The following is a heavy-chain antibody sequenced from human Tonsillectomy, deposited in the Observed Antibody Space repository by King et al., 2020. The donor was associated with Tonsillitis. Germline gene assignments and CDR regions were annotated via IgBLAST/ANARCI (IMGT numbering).Heavy chain of an antibody. J-gene: IGHJ4*02. CDR1: GVSISSYY. Sequence: VQLQESGPGLVKTSETLSLTCTVSGVSISSYYYNWIRQPPGKGLEWIGYISYTGSTNYNPSLKSRVTISLDTSKNQFSLNLRSVTAADTAVYYCATLRVAVVGYGAIDYWGQGTLVTVSS. D-gene: IGHD6-19*01. CDR3: ATLRVAVVGYGAIDY. CDR2: ISYTGST. V-gene: IGHV4-59*01.